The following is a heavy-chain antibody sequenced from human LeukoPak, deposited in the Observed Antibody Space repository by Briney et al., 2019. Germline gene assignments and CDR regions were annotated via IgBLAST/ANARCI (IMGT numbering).Heavy chain of an antibody. D-gene: IGHD3-10*01. J-gene: IGHJ6*02. CDR2: ISGSGGST. V-gene: IGHV3-23*01. CDR3: AKRGSYYGSGSFPMDV. CDR1: GFTFSSYA. Sequence: GGSLRLSCAASGFTFSSYAMSWVRQAPGKGLEWISAISGSGGSTYYADSVKGRFTISRDNSKNTLYLQMNSLRAEDTAVYYCAKRGSYYGSGSFPMDVWGQGTTVTVSS.